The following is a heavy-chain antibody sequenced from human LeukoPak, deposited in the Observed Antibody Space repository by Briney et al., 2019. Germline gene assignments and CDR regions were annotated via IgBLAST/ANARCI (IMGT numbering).Heavy chain of an antibody. J-gene: IGHJ3*01. CDR1: GYTFTDYY. D-gene: IGHD5-12*01. CDR2: ISPHSGGT. V-gene: IGHV1-2*02. Sequence: ASVTVSCKTSGYTFTDYYILWVRQAPGQGPEWMGWISPHSGGTNYAQNFKGRVTMTRDTSISTAYMELSSLTSDDTAVYYCARALPKTGYVGALDFWGQGTMVIVSS. CDR3: ARALPKTGYVGALDF.